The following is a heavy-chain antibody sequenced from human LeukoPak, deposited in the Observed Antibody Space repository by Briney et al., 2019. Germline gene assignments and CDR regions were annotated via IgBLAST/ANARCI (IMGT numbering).Heavy chain of an antibody. J-gene: IGHJ4*02. CDR2: ISSSNNTI. D-gene: IGHD2-21*02. CDR1: GFTFSSYS. V-gene: IGHV3-48*02. Sequence: GGSLRLSCAASGFTFSSYSMNWVRQAPGKGLEWVSYISSSNNTIYYADSVKGRFTISRDNAKNSLYLQMNSLRDEDTAVYYCARSTYCGGDCYPALGYWGQGTPVTVSS. CDR3: ARSTYCGGDCYPALGY.